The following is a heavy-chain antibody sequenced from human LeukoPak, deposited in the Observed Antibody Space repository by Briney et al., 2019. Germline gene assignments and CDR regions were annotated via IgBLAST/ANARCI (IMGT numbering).Heavy chain of an antibody. Sequence: ASVKVSCKASGYTFINYGISWVRQAPGQGLEWMGWISAYNDNTNSAQKLQGRVTLTRDTSTSTVYMELSSLRSEDTAVYYCARAPFSSNWYIIKDWGQGTLVTVSS. CDR2: ISAYNDNT. CDR1: GYTFINYG. CDR3: ARAPFSSNWYIIKD. J-gene: IGHJ4*02. D-gene: IGHD6-13*01. V-gene: IGHV1-18*01.